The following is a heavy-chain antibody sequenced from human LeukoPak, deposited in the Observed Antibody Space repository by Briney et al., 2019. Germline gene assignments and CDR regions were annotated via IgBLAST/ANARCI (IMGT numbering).Heavy chain of an antibody. V-gene: IGHV3-53*01. Sequence: ETLSLTCAVFGGSLSGYYWSWIRQPPGKGLEWVSFIYSDNTHYSDSVKGRFTISRDNSKNTLYLQMNSLRAEDTAVYYCAGRAGAYSHPYDYWGQGTLVTVSS. CDR1: GGSLSGYY. CDR3: AGRAGAYSHPYDY. J-gene: IGHJ4*02. D-gene: IGHD4/OR15-4a*01. CDR2: IYSDNT.